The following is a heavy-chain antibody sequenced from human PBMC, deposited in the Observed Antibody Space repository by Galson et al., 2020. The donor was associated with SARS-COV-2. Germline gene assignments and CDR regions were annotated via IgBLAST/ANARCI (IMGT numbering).Heavy chain of an antibody. Sequence: ASVKVPCKVSGYTLTELSMHWVRQAPRKGLEWMGGFDPEDGETIYAQQLQGRVTMTENTSTDTDYMELNSLRSEHTAVYYFATDHNYYGMDVWGQGTTVAVSS. CDR3: ATDHNYYGMDV. CDR2: FDPEDGET. CDR1: GYTLTELS. V-gene: IGHV1-24*01. J-gene: IGHJ6*02.